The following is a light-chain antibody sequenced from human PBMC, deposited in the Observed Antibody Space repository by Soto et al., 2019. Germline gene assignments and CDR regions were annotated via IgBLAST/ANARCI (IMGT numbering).Light chain of an antibody. J-gene: IGLJ3*02. V-gene: IGLV2-14*01. CDR3: SSFTTSSTWV. CDR1: SSDVGNCNC. Sequence: QSALTQPASVSGSPGQSITISCTGASSDVGNCNCVSWYQQHPGKAPKLMIYEVSNRPSGVSDRFSGSKAGNTASLTISWLQAEDEADYYCSSFTTSSTWVFGGGTKLTVL. CDR2: EVS.